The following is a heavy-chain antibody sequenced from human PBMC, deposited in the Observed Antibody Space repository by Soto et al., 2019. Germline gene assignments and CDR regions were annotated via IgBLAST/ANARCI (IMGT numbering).Heavy chain of an antibody. CDR1: GFTVTSHY. CDR2: IYSGGST. Sequence: EVQLVESGGGLVQPGGSLRLSCAASGFTVTSHYMSWVRQAPGKGLEWVSVIYSGGSTYYAVSVKGRFTISRDNSKNTLYLQMNSLRAEDTAVYYCARGLYFDYWGQGTLVTVSS. V-gene: IGHV3-66*01. CDR3: ARGLYFDY. J-gene: IGHJ4*02.